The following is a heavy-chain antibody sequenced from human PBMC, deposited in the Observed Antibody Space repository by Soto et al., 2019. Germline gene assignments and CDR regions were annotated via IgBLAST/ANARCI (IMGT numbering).Heavy chain of an antibody. CDR2: ISGDGRKT. V-gene: IGHV3-23*01. Sequence: GGSLRLSCAASGFTFSGFAMNWVRQAPEKGLECVASISGDGRKTYYADSVQGRFTISRDNSKNSLYLQLNSLRDEDTAVYYCARDFGYGDYVDYWGQGTLVTVSS. D-gene: IGHD4-17*01. J-gene: IGHJ4*02. CDR1: GFTFSGFA. CDR3: ARDFGYGDYVDY.